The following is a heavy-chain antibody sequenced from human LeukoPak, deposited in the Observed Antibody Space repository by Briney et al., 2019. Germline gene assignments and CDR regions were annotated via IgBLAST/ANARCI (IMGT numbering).Heavy chain of an antibody. J-gene: IGHJ4*02. Sequence: ASVKDSCKASGGTFSSYAISWVRQAPGQELEWMVRIIPIFGTANYAQKFQGRVTITTDESTSTAYMELSSLRSEDTAVYYCARDSVIVGATPLDYWGQGTLVTVSS. CDR2: IIPIFGTA. CDR3: ARDSVIVGATPLDY. V-gene: IGHV1-69*05. D-gene: IGHD1-26*01. CDR1: GGTFSSYA.